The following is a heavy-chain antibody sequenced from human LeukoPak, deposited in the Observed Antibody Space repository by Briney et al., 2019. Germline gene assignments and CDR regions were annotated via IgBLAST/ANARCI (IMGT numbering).Heavy chain of an antibody. J-gene: IGHJ4*02. Sequence: GGSLRLSCAASGFTSSSYGMHWVRQAPGKGLEWVAVIWYDGSNKYYADSVKGRFTISRDNSKNTLYLQMNSLRAEDTAVYYCGAAMKYGAFDYWGQGTLVTVSS. V-gene: IGHV3-33*01. CDR3: GAAMKYGAFDY. CDR1: GFTSSSYG. CDR2: IWYDGSNK. D-gene: IGHD5-18*01.